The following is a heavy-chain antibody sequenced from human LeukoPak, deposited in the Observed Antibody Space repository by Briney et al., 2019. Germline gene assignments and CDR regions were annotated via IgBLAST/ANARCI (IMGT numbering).Heavy chain of an antibody. V-gene: IGHV4-39*01. D-gene: IGHD3-16*01. CDR1: GGSISSGGYY. J-gene: IGHJ4*02. CDR3: ARGEKVLDYFGY. Sequence: SQTLSLTCTVSGGSISSGGYYWGWIRQPPGKGLEWIGKISDSGSTYYSPSLRSRVTISIDMSKNQFSLKLSSVTATDTAVYYCARGEKVLDYFGYWGQGTLVTVSS. CDR2: ISDSGST.